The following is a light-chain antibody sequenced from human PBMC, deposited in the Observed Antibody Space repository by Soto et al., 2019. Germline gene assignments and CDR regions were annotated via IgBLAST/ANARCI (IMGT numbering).Light chain of an antibody. Sequence: QSALTQPASVSGSPGQSITISCTGTSSDVGGYNYVSWYQQHPGKAPKLMIYDVSNRPSGVSNRFSGSKSGNTASLTISGLQGEVEADYYCSSYTSSSTLVVFGGGTELTVL. V-gene: IGLV2-14*01. CDR1: SSDVGGYNY. CDR2: DVS. CDR3: SSYTSSSTLVV. J-gene: IGLJ2*01.